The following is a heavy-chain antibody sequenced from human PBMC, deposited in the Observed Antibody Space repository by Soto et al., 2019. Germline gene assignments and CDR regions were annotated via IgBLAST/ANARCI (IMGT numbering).Heavy chain of an antibody. CDR2: INHSGST. CDR1: GGSFSGYY. Sequence: SETLSLTCAVYGGSFSGYYWSWIRQPPGKGLEWIGEINHSGSTNYNPSLKSRVTISVDTSKNQFSLKLSSVTAADTAVYYCARGSTRPVYNWFDPWGQGTLVTVSS. D-gene: IGHD6-6*01. J-gene: IGHJ5*02. CDR3: ARGSTRPVYNWFDP. V-gene: IGHV4-34*01.